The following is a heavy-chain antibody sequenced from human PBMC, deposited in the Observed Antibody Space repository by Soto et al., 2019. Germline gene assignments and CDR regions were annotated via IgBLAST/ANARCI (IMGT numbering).Heavy chain of an antibody. CDR1: GASFRTDA. CDR3: ARSRATTVVFDI. CDR2: IVPVFGTT. D-gene: IGHD4-17*01. Sequence: QVQLVQSGTEVKNPGSSVRVSCKASGASFRTDAISWVRQAPGQGLEWMGRIVPVFGTTNFAQRFQVRVTITEDESTRPAYLDLSSLRAEGTAVYYCARSRATTVVFDIWGQGTIVTVSS. J-gene: IGHJ3*02. V-gene: IGHV1-69*01.